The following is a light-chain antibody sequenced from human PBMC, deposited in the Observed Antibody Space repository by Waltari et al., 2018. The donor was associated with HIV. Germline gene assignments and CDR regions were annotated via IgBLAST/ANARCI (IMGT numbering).Light chain of an antibody. CDR3: KTRDRSGNLYV. CDR2: GKN. Sequence: SSELTLDPAVSVALGQTVKITCQGDNLRTYYASWYQQKPGQAPVLVSYGKNKRPPEIPDRFSSSASRNTASLTITGAQAEDEADYYCKTRDRSGNLYVFGTGTTVTVL. J-gene: IGLJ1*01. V-gene: IGLV3-19*01. CDR1: NLRTYY.